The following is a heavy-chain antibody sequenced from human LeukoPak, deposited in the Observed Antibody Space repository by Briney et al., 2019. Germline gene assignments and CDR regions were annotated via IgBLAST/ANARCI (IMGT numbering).Heavy chain of an antibody. CDR1: GGSFSGYY. D-gene: IGHD6-19*01. CDR2: IYYTGST. Sequence: PSETLSLTCAVYGGSFSGYYWTWIRQPPGKGLEWIGYIYYTGSTSYNPSLKSRVTISLDTSKNQFSLKLNSVTAADTAVYLCARAPEYSSGRFAYWGQGTLVTVSS. J-gene: IGHJ4*02. CDR3: ARAPEYSSGRFAY. V-gene: IGHV4-59*01.